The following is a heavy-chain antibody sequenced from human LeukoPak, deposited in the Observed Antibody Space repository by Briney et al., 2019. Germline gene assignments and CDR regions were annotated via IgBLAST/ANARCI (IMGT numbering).Heavy chain of an antibody. V-gene: IGHV3-73*01. CDR2: IRSKANSYAT. CDR1: GFTFSGSA. CDR3: TRPRYDSSGYYYAPLDY. Sequence: GGSLRLSCAASGFTFSGSAMPWVRQASGKGLEWVGRIRSKANSYATAYAASVKGRFTISRDDSKNTAYLQMNSLKTEDTAVYYCTRPRYDSSGYYYAPLDYWGQGTLVTVSS. J-gene: IGHJ4*02. D-gene: IGHD3-22*01.